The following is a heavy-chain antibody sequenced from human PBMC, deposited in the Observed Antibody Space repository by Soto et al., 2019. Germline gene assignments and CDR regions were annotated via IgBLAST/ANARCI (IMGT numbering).Heavy chain of an antibody. CDR3: ARRYSSSMDV. D-gene: IGHD6-13*01. V-gene: IGHV4-59*08. CDR2: IYYSGST. CDR1: GGSISSYY. J-gene: IGHJ6*02. Sequence: LSLTCTVSGGSISSYYWSWIRQPPGKGLEWIGYIYYSGSTNYNPSLKSRVTISVDTSKNQFSLKLSSVTAADTAVYYCARRYSSSMDVWGQGTTVTVSS.